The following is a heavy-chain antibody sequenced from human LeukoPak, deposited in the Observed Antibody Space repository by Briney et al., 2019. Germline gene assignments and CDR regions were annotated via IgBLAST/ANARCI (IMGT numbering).Heavy chain of an antibody. CDR1: GGSISSGGYY. V-gene: IGHV4-31*03. D-gene: IGHD6-19*01. CDR3: ARDPRIAVAGRHWYFDL. J-gene: IGHJ2*01. Sequence: SETLPLTCTVSGGSISSGGYYWSWIRQHPGKGLEWIGYIYYSGSTYYNPSLKSRVTISVDTSKNQFSLKLSSVTAADTAVYYCARDPRIAVAGRHWYFDLWGRGTLVTVSS. CDR2: IYYSGST.